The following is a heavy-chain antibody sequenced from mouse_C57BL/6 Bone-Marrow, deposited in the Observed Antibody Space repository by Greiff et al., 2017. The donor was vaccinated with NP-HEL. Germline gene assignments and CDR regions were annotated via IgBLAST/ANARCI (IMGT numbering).Heavy chain of an antibody. J-gene: IGHJ2*01. Sequence: VHVKQSGAELVRPGASVKLSCTASGFNIKDDYMPWVKQRPDQGLEWIGWIAPENGDTEYASKFPGKATITADTTSNTAYLQLSSLTSEDTAVYYCTTGVTTGYFDYRGQGTTLTVSS. CDR1: GFNIKDDY. D-gene: IGHD2-2*01. V-gene: IGHV14-4*01. CDR2: IAPENGDT. CDR3: TTGVTTGYFDY.